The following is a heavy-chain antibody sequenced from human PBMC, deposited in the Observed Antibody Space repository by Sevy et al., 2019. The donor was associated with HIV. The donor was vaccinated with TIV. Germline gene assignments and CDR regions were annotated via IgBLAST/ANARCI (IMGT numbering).Heavy chain of an antibody. CDR3: ARDHGYNYGGHSGDY. D-gene: IGHD5-18*01. CDR1: EFTLNNYG. V-gene: IGHV3-33*01. Sequence: GGSLRLSCAASEFTLNNYGMHWVRQAPGRGLEWVAYIWFDGINKYYADSVKGRLTISRDNSKNKLYLQMNRLRVEDTAVYYCARDHGYNYGGHSGDYLGPGTMVTGSS. CDR2: IWFDGINK. J-gene: IGHJ4*02.